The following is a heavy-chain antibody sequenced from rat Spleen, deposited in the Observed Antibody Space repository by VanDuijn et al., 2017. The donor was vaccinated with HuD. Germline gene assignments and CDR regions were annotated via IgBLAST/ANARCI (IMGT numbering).Heavy chain of an antibody. Sequence: EVQLQESGPGLVKPSQSLSLTCSVTGYSITSTYRWNWIRKFPGNKLEWMGYINSAGSTSYNPSLKSRISITRDTSKNQFFLQVNSVTTEDTATYYCARGLVLTWGQGVMVTVSS. CDR3: ARGLVLT. J-gene: IGHJ2*01. V-gene: IGHV3-3*01. D-gene: IGHD2-5*01. CDR1: GYSITSTYR. CDR2: INSAGST.